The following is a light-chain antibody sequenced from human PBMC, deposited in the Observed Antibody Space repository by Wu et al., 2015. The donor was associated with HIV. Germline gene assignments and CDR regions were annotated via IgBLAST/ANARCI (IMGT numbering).Light chain of an antibody. Sequence: EIVVTHSPDTLSLSPGERATLSCRTSQSVVNNLDWYQQKPGQAPRLVIYGSFNRPSGIPDRFSGSGSGTDFTLTISRLEPEDFATYYWQQFNNYPRTFGQGTKVEIK. CDR1: QSVVNN. CDR3: QQFNNYPRT. J-gene: IGKJ1*01. V-gene: IGKV3-11*01. CDR2: GSF.